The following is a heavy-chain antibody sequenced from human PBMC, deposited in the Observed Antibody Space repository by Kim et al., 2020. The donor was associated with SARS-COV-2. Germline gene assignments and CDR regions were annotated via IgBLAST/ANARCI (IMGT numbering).Heavy chain of an antibody. D-gene: IGHD5-18*01. Sequence: PETLSLTCAVYGGSFSGYYWSWIRQPPGKGLEWIGEINHSGSTNYNPSLKSRVTISVDTSKNQFSLKLSSVTAADTAVYYCARGWDTAFDYWGQGTLVTVSS. J-gene: IGHJ4*02. CDR2: INHSGST. CDR1: GGSFSGYY. CDR3: ARGWDTAFDY. V-gene: IGHV4-34*01.